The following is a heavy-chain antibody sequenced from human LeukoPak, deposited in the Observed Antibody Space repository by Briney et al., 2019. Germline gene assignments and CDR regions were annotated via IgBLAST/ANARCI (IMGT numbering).Heavy chain of an antibody. CDR3: VGFYETY. V-gene: IGHV3-74*01. Sequence: GGSLRLSCAASGSYWMHWVRQAPGKGLVWVSHINSDGSWTSYADSAKGRFTISKDNAKNTVYLQMNNLRAEDTAVYYCVGFYETYWGRGTLVTVSS. J-gene: IGHJ4*02. CDR1: GSYW. D-gene: IGHD2/OR15-2a*01. CDR2: INSDGSWT.